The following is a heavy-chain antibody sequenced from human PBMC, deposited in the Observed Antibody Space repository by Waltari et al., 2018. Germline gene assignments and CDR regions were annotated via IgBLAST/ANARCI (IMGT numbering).Heavy chain of an antibody. D-gene: IGHD1-26*01. CDR1: GGSISSSSYY. CDR3: ARTWWELHYYYYYMDV. Sequence: QLQLQESGPGLVKPSETLSLTCTVSGGSISSSSYYWGWIRQPPGKGLEWIGSIYYSGSIYYNPSLKSRVTISVDTSKNQFSLKLSSVTAADTAVYYCARTWWELHYYYYYMDVWGKGTTVTVSS. J-gene: IGHJ6*03. CDR2: IYYSGSI. V-gene: IGHV4-39*01.